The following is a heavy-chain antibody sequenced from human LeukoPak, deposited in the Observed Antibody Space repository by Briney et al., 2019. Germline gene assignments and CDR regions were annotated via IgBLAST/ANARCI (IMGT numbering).Heavy chain of an antibody. D-gene: IGHD3-16*02. CDR1: GFTFSSYG. Sequence: GGSLRLSCAASGFTFSSYGMHWVRQAPGKGLEWVAVIWYDGSNKYYADSVKGRFTISRDNSKNTLYLQMNSLRAEDTAVYYCANSLTPLRAKGAYFEYWGQGTLVTVSS. J-gene: IGHJ4*02. CDR3: ANSLTPLRAKGAYFEY. V-gene: IGHV3-33*06. CDR2: IWYDGSNK.